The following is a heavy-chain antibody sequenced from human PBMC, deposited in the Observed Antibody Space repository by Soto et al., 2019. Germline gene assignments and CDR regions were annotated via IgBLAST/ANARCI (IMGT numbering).Heavy chain of an antibody. V-gene: IGHV3-23*01. CDR2: ISGSGSKT. J-gene: IGHJ4*02. CDR1: GFTFSSYG. D-gene: IGHD4-4*01. Sequence: EVQLLASGGGLAQPGVSLRLSCAASGFTFSSYGMTWVRQAPGTGLEWVSGISGSGSKTFYAVAVKGRFAISRDNSKNTLYLQMNSLRAEDTAVHYCPKVGYALTTEVVIRDFDNWGQGTLVTVS. CDR3: PKVGYALTTEVVIRDFDN.